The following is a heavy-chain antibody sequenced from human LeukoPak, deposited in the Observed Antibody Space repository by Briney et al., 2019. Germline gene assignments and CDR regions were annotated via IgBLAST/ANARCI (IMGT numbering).Heavy chain of an antibody. Sequence: KPSETLSLTCTVSGGSISSYYWSWIRQPPGKGLEWIGYIYYSGSTNYNPSLKSRVTISVDTSKNQFSLKLSSVTAADTAVYYCARSEPIYGDYVVDYWGQGTLVTVSS. D-gene: IGHD4-17*01. CDR1: GGSISSYY. J-gene: IGHJ4*02. CDR2: IYYSGST. V-gene: IGHV4-59*01. CDR3: ARSEPIYGDYVVDY.